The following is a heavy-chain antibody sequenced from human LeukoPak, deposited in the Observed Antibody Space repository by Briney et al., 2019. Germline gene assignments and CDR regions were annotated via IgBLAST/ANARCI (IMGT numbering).Heavy chain of an antibody. CDR3: ARHGGPYTWYLYYYYYMDV. CDR1: GGSISSYY. V-gene: IGHV4-59*08. D-gene: IGHD6-13*01. CDR2: IYASSGSI. J-gene: IGHJ6*03. Sequence: SETLSLTCTVSGGSISSYYWNWIRQPPGKGMEWIGRIYASSGSITYNPSLKSRVTFSADTSKNQVFLKLSSVTAADTAVYFCARHGGPYTWYLYYYYYMDVWGKGTSVTVSS.